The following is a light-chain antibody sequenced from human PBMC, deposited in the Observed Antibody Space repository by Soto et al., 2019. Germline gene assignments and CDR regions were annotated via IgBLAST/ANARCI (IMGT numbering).Light chain of an antibody. V-gene: IGKV3-20*01. CDR2: GAS. Sequence: EIVLTQSPGTLSLSPGERATLSCRAIQSVSNSYLAWYQQKPGQAPRLLIHGASSRATGIPDRFSGSGSGTDFTLTISRLEPEDFAVYYCQQYDSSPKTFGQGTKVEIK. CDR3: QQYDSSPKT. J-gene: IGKJ1*01. CDR1: QSVSNSY.